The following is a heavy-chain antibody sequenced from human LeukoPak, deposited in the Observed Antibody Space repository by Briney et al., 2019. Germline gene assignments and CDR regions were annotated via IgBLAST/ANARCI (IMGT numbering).Heavy chain of an antibody. J-gene: IGHJ4*02. V-gene: IGHV1-8*01. Sequence: ASVKFSCKASGYTFTSYDTNWVRQATGQGLEWMGWMNPNSGNTGYAQKLQGRVTMTTDTSTSTAYMELRSLRSDDTAVYYCARDLRYGYDYWGQGTLVTVSS. CDR2: MNPNSGNT. CDR3: ARDLRYGYDY. D-gene: IGHD5-18*01. CDR1: GYTFTSYD.